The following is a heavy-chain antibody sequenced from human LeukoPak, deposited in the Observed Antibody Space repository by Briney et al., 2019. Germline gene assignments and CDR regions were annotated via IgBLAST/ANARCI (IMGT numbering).Heavy chain of an antibody. D-gene: IGHD3-3*01. J-gene: IGHJ4*02. CDR2: IRYDGSNK. CDR1: GFTFSSYG. V-gene: IGHV3-30*02. CDR3: AKDQEWLLRSTSYYFDY. Sequence: GGSLRLSCAASGFTFSSYGMHWVRQAPGKGLEWVAFIRYDGSNKYYADSVKGRFTISRDNSKNTLYLQMNSLRAEDTAVYYCAKDQEWLLRSTSYYFDYWGQGTLVTVSS.